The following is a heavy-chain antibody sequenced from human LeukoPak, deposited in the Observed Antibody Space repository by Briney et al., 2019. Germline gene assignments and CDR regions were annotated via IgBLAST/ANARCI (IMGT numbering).Heavy chain of an antibody. CDR3: ARDSLSTYYYDTTGYHNWFAP. J-gene: IGHJ5*02. CDR1: GFTFGSFA. Sequence: PGRSLRLSCAASGFTFGSFAMHWVRQAPGKGLEWVAVISYDGSNKYYADSVKGRFTVSRDNSKNTLSLQMNSLRADDTAVYYCARDSLSTYYYDTTGYHNWFAPWGQGTLVTVSS. CDR2: ISYDGSNK. V-gene: IGHV3-30*01. D-gene: IGHD3-22*01.